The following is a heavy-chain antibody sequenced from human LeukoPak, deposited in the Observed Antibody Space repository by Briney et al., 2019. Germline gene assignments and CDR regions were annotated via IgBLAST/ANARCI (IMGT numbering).Heavy chain of an antibody. CDR1: GFTFSSYN. CDR3: ARMGNYYGSGSSYFDY. V-gene: IGHV3-21*01. J-gene: IGHJ4*02. CDR2: ISRSSNYI. Sequence: PGGSLRLSCAASGFTFSSYNMNWVRQAPGKGLEWVSSISRSSNYIYYADSVKGRFTISRDNAKNSLYLQMNSLRAEDTAVYYCARMGNYYGSGSSYFDYWGQGTLVTVSS. D-gene: IGHD3-10*01.